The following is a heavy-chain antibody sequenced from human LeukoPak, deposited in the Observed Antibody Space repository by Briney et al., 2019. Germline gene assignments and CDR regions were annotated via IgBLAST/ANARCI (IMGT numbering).Heavy chain of an antibody. CDR1: GYTFTGHF. CDR2: IKPKSGAT. J-gene: IGHJ4*02. CDR3: ARVREWEEISGAIPDYFDY. V-gene: IGHV1-2*02. D-gene: IGHD3-3*01. Sequence: ASVKVSCKTSGYTFTGHFMNWVRQAPEQGLDWMGWIKPKSGATAYAQKFQGRVTMTRDTAINTAYLEVSGLTPDDTAVYYCARVREWEEISGAIPDYFDYWGQGTLITVSS.